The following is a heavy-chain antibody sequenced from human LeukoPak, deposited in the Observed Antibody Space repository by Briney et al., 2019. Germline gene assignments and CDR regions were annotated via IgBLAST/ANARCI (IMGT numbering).Heavy chain of an antibody. CDR3: ARGRRSFSDYGDYRGVYYFDY. D-gene: IGHD4-17*01. J-gene: IGHJ4*02. Sequence: SETLSLTCTVSGGSIRSSYYYWGWIRQPPGKGLEWIGYIYYSGSTYYNPSLKSRVTISVDTSKNQFSLKLSSVTAADTAVYYCARGRRSFSDYGDYRGVYYFDYWGQGTLVTVSS. CDR1: GGSIRSSYYY. V-gene: IGHV4-31*03. CDR2: IYYSGST.